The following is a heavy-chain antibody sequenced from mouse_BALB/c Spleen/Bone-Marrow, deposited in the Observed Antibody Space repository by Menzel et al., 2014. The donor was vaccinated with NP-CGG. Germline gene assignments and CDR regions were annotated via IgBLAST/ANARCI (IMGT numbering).Heavy chain of an antibody. CDR2: ISSGSSST. V-gene: IGHV5-17*02. J-gene: IGHJ1*01. D-gene: IGHD1-1*01. CDR3: ARGYYYGSSHYWYVDV. Sequence: EVKVVESGGGLVQPGGSRKLSCVASGFTFSSFGVHWVRQAPEKGLEWVAYISSGSSSTYYADTLKGRFTISRDNPKNTLFLQMTSRRSEDTAMYYCARGYYYGSSHYWYVDVWGAGTTVTVSS. CDR1: GFTFSSFG.